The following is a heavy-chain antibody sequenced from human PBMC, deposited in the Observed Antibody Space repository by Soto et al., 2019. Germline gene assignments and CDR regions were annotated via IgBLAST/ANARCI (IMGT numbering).Heavy chain of an antibody. Sequence: KTSETLSLTCAVYGGSFSGYYWSWIRQPPGKGLEWIGEINHSGSTNYNPSLKSRVTISVDTSKNQFSLKLSSVTAADTAVYYCARAPRTYYYDSKGLGLDYWGQGTLVTVSS. CDR3: ARAPRTYYYDSKGLGLDY. V-gene: IGHV4-34*01. J-gene: IGHJ4*02. D-gene: IGHD3-22*01. CDR1: GGSFSGYY. CDR2: INHSGST.